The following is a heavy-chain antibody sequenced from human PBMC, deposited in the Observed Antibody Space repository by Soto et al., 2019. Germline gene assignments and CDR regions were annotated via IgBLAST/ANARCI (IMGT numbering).Heavy chain of an antibody. V-gene: IGHV1-69*13. D-gene: IGHD2-2*01. CDR2: IIPVFGTA. J-gene: IGHJ6*02. CDR1: RVAFNKFI. CDR3: AKVRYSSPMGYYYGMDV. Sequence: SVKVPCKASRVAFNKFIVTWLRQSPGLGLEWVGGIIPVFGTANYAQKFQGRVTITADESTSTSYMEVNNLRSEDTAVYYCAKVRYSSPMGYYYGMDVWGQGTTVTVSS.